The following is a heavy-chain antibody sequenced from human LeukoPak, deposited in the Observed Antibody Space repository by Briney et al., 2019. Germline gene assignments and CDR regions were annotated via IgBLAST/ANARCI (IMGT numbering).Heavy chain of an antibody. CDR1: RFTLSTYW. V-gene: IGHV3-7*01. J-gene: IGHJ4*02. D-gene: IGHD3-3*01. CDR2: IKQDGSQE. CDR3: ARGVPYDSWSGPHYSDY. Sequence: GGSLRLSCAASRFTLSTYWMSWVRQAPGKGLEWVAHIKQDGSQEYYVDSVKGRFTISRDSAKNSLYLQMNSLRGEDTAVYYCARGVPYDSWSGPHYSDYWGQGTLVTVSS.